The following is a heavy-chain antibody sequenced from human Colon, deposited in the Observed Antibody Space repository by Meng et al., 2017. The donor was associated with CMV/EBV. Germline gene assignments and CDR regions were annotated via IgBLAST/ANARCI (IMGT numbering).Heavy chain of an antibody. Sequence: GGSLRLSCAASGFTFSDYYMIWIRQAPGKGLEWVSYISSSGSTTYHADSVKGRFTISRDNAKNSLYLQMNSLGADDTAEYYCEKLGNYYDTSGNNIWGQGTPVTVSS. CDR3: EKLGNYYDTSGNNI. D-gene: IGHD3-22*01. V-gene: IGHV3-11*01. CDR2: ISSSGSTT. CDR1: GFTFSDYY. J-gene: IGHJ4*01.